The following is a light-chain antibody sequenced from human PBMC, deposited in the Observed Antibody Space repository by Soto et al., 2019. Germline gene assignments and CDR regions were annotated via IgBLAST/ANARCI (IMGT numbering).Light chain of an antibody. J-gene: IGKJ4*01. V-gene: IGKV3-15*01. CDR3: QQYNNWPLA. Sequence: EIVMTQSPATLSVSPGERATLSCRASQSVSSNLAWYQQKPGQAPRLLIYGASTRATGIPARLSGSGSGTEFTLTISSLQSEDFAVYYCQQYNNWPLAFGRGTKVDI. CDR1: QSVSSN. CDR2: GAS.